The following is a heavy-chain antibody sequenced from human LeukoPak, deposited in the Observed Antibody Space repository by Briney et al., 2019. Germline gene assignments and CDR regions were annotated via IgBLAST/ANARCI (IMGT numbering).Heavy chain of an antibody. CDR2: ISSSSSTI. V-gene: IGHV3-48*02. Sequence: GGSLRLSCAASGFTFSSYSMNWVRQAPGKGLEWVSYISSSSSTIYYADSVKGRFTISRDNAKNSLYLQMNSLRDEDTAVYYCARDPNIVVVVAATEDTEYSFDYWGQGTLVTVSS. J-gene: IGHJ4*02. CDR1: GFTFSSYS. CDR3: ARDPNIVVVVAATEDTEYSFDY. D-gene: IGHD2-15*01.